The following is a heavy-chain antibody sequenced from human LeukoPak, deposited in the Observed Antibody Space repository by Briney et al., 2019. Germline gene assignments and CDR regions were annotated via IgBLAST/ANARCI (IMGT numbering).Heavy chain of an antibody. J-gene: IGHJ3*02. CDR2: IYYSGST. CDR1: GGSISSSSYY. V-gene: IGHV4-39*01. Sequence: SETLSLTCTVSGGSISSSSYYWGWIRQPPGKGLEWIGSIYYSGSTYYNPSLKSRATISVDTSKNQFSLKLSSVTAADTAVYYCARRPDCSGGSCPARGAFDIWGQGTMVTVSS. CDR3: ARRPDCSGGSCPARGAFDI. D-gene: IGHD2-15*01.